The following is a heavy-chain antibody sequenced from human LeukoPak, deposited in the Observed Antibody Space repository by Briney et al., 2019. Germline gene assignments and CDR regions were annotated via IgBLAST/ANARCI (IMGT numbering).Heavy chain of an antibody. Sequence: ASVTVSCKASGYTFTSYGISWVRQVPGEGLEWMGWISAYNGNTNYAQKLQGRVTMATDTSTSTAYMELRSLRSDDTAVYYCARARYGTNSEVGDYWGQGTLVTVSS. CDR1: GYTFTSYG. V-gene: IGHV1-18*01. CDR2: ISAYNGNT. CDR3: ARARYGTNSEVGDY. J-gene: IGHJ4*02. D-gene: IGHD4-23*01.